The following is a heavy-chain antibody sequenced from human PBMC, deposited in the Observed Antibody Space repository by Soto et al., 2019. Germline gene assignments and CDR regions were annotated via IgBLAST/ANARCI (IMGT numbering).Heavy chain of an antibody. V-gene: IGHV1-8*01. J-gene: IGHJ6*03. D-gene: IGHD5-12*01. CDR2: MNPNSGNT. CDR1: GYTFTSYD. CDR3: ARMRSSGYVHYYYYYMDV. Sequence: ASVKVSCKASGYTFTSYDINWVRQATGQGLEWMGWMNPNSGNTGYAQKFQGRVTMTRNTSISTAYMELSSLRSEDTAVYYCARMRSSGYVHYYYYYMDVWGKGTTVTAP.